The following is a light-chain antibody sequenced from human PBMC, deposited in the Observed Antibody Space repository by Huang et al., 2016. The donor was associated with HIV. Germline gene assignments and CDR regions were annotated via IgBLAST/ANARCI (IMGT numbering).Light chain of an antibody. CDR1: QDIRSS. CDR3: QQYYTTPRDT. CDR2: AAS. J-gene: IGKJ5*01. V-gene: IGKV1-NL1*01. Sequence: DIQMTQSPSSLSASVGDRVTITCRASQDIRSSLAWYQQKPGKAPKLLLFAASRLESGVPSRFSGSGSGTDYTLPISSLQPEDFATYYCQQYYTTPRDTFGQGTRLAIK.